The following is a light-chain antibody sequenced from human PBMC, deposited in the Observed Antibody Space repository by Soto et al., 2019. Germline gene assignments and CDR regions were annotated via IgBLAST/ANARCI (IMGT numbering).Light chain of an antibody. Sequence: DIQLTQSPSALSASIGDRVSITCRASQTIITSLAWYQQKPGKAPKLLIYDASVLQTGVPAIFSGYASGTEFTLTITGVQPDDFASYYCQQYYSYSAHGLTFGGGTKVGIK. CDR2: DAS. V-gene: IGKV1-5*01. J-gene: IGKJ4*01. CDR1: QTIITS. CDR3: QQYYSYSAHGLT.